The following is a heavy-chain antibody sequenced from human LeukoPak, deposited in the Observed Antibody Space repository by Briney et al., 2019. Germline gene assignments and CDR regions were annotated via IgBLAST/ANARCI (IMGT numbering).Heavy chain of an antibody. CDR1: GGSISSGSYY. CDR2: IYTSGST. Sequence: SETLSLTCTVSGGSISSGSYYWSWIRQPAGKGLEWIGRIYTSGSTNYNPSLKSRVTISVDTSKNQFSLKLSSVTAADTAVYYCARDNFMGEITPVDYWGQGTLVTVSS. V-gene: IGHV4-61*02. CDR3: ARDNFMGEITPVDY. J-gene: IGHJ4*02. D-gene: IGHD3-16*01.